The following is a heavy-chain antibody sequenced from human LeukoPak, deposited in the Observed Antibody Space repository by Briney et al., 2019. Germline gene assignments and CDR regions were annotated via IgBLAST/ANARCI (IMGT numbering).Heavy chain of an antibody. J-gene: IGHJ6*02. CDR1: GFTFSSYA. Sequence: AGSLRLSCAASGFTFSSYAMNWVRQAPGKGLEWVSYITNNGTTIYYADSVKGRFTISRDNAENSLYLQMNSLRAEDTAIYYCARDQWLAYYYHGMDVWGQGSTVTVSS. D-gene: IGHD6-19*01. CDR3: ARDQWLAYYYHGMDV. CDR2: ITNNGTTI. V-gene: IGHV3-48*03.